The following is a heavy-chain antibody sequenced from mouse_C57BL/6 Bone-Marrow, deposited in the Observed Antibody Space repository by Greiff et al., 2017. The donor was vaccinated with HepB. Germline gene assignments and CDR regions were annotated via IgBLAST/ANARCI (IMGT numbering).Heavy chain of an antibody. V-gene: IGHV1-55*01. D-gene: IGHD2-4*01. CDR2: IYPGSGST. Sequence: QVQLQQPGAELVKPGASVKMSCKASGYTFTSYWITWVKQRPGQGLEWIGDIYPGSGSTNYNEKFKSKATLTVDTSSSTAYMQLSSLTSEDSAVYHCARKIYYDRAWFAYWGQGTLVTVSA. CDR3: ARKIYYDRAWFAY. J-gene: IGHJ3*01. CDR1: GYTFTSYW.